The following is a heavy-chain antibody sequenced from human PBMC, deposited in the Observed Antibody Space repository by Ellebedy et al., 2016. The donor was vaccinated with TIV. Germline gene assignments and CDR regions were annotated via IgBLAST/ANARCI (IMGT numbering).Heavy chain of an antibody. CDR2: VRRSAQSHST. D-gene: IGHD3-3*01. V-gene: IGHV3-72*01. J-gene: IGHJ4*02. CDR3: ARRKDGSSDGLDF. CDR1: GFRFSDYY. Sequence: PGGSLRLSCAASGFRFSDYYMDWVRQVPGRGLEWVGRVRRSAQSHSTEYAASVKGRFTISRDDATTSLYLQMDSLTTADTAVYYCARRKDGSSDGLDFWGQGTQVIVSS.